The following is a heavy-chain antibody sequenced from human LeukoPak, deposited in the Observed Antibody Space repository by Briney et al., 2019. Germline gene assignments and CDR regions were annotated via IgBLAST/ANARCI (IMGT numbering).Heavy chain of an antibody. CDR3: AKVSFNMVNDAFDI. Sequence: PGGSLRLSCAASGFIFSSHGMHWVRQAPDKGLEWVAFIRYDGSRKYYADSVKGRFTISRDNSKNTLYLQMNSLRAEDTAMYYCAKVSFNMVNDAFDIWGQGTMVSVSS. CDR1: GFIFSSHG. J-gene: IGHJ3*02. CDR2: IRYDGSRK. D-gene: IGHD4/OR15-4a*01. V-gene: IGHV3-30*02.